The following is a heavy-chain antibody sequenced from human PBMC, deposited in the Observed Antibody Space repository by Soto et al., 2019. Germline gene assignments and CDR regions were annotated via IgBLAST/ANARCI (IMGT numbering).Heavy chain of an antibody. D-gene: IGHD3-22*01. Sequence: LRLSCAASGFTFSSYAMHWVRQAPGKGLEWVAVISYDGSNKYYADSVKGRFTISRDNSKNTLYLQMNSLRAEDTAVYYCARDTGYGSSGYYSAGAFDIWGQGTVVTVSS. CDR2: ISYDGSNK. J-gene: IGHJ3*02. V-gene: IGHV3-30-3*01. CDR3: ARDTGYGSSGYYSAGAFDI. CDR1: GFTFSSYA.